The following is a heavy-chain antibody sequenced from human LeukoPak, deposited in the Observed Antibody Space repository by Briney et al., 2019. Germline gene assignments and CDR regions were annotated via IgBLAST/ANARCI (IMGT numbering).Heavy chain of an antibody. Sequence: ASVKVSCKASGYTFTSYDINWVRQATGQGLEWMGWMNHNSGNTGYAQKFQGRVTMTRNTSTSTAYMELSSLRSEDTAVYYCARDYSSGWYFGYYYYYGMDVWGQGTTVTVSS. CDR2: MNHNSGNT. CDR3: ARDYSSGWYFGYYYYYGMDV. D-gene: IGHD6-19*01. CDR1: GYTFTSYD. V-gene: IGHV1-8*01. J-gene: IGHJ6*02.